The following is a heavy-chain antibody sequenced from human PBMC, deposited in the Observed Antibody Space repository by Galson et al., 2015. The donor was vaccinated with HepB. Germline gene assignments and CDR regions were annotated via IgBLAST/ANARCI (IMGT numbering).Heavy chain of an antibody. CDR1: GYSFTSYW. J-gene: IGHJ6*02. CDR2: IYPGDSDT. V-gene: IGHV5-51*01. Sequence: QSGAEVKKPGESLKISCKGSGYSFTSYWVGWVRQMPGKGLEWMGIIYPGDSDTRYSPSFQGQVTISADKSISTAYLQWSSLKASDTAMYYCARLEIGVPAAAHVEGNYYYGMDVWGQGTTVTVSS. CDR3: ARLEIGVPAAAHVEGNYYYGMDV. D-gene: IGHD2-2*01.